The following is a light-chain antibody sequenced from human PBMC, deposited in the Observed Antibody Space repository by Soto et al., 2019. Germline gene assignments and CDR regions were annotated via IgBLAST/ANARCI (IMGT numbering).Light chain of an antibody. CDR1: SSDVGGYNY. CDR2: EVS. Sequence: QAALTQPPSAYGSPGQSVTISCTGTSSDVGGYNYVSWYQQHPGKAPKLMIDEVSKRPSGVPDRFSGSKSGNTASLTVSGLQAEDEADSYCSSYAGSNNFVVFGGGTKLTVL. V-gene: IGLV2-8*01. J-gene: IGLJ2*01. CDR3: SSYAGSNNFVV.